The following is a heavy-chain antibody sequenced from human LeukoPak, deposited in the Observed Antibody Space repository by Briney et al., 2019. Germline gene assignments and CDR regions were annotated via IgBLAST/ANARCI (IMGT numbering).Heavy chain of an antibody. J-gene: IGHJ5*02. CDR3: ARDLYRDSLPVSWFDP. V-gene: IGHV1-18*01. Sequence: SVKVSCKASGYTFTSYGISWVRQAPGQGLEWMGWISDYNGNTNYAQKLQGRVTMTTDTSTSTAYMELRSLRSDDTAVYYCARDLYRDSLPVSWFDPWGQGTLVTVSS. CDR1: GYTFTSYG. D-gene: IGHD4-11*01. CDR2: ISDYNGNT.